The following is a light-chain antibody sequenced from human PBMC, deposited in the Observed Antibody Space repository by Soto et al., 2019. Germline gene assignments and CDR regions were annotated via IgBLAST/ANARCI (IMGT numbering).Light chain of an antibody. CDR2: DAS. Sequence: EIVMTQSPATLSVSPGERATLSCRASQSISSNLAWYQQKPGQAPRLLIYDASNRATGIPARFSGSGSGAEYTLTISSLQSEDFAVYYCQQYDKWPRTFGQGTKVDI. V-gene: IGKV3D-15*01. CDR1: QSISSN. CDR3: QQYDKWPRT. J-gene: IGKJ1*01.